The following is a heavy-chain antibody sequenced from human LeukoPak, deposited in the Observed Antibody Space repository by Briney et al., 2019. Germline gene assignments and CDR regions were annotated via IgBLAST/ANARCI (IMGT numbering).Heavy chain of an antibody. D-gene: IGHD3-10*01. CDR3: ARGAPRRITMVRGVQYYFDY. CDR1: GGSLSSYY. J-gene: IGHJ4*02. V-gene: IGHV4-59*01. Sequence: SETLSLTCTVSGGSLSSYYWSWIRQPPGKGLEWIGYIYYSRSTNYNPSLKSRVTISVDTSKNQFSLKLSSVTAADTAVYYCARGAPRRITMVRGVQYYFDYWGQGTLVTVSS. CDR2: IYYSRST.